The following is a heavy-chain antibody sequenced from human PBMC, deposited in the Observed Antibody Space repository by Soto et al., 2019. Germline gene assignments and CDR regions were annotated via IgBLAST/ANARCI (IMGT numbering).Heavy chain of an antibody. CDR3: ARGSSGDAFDI. J-gene: IGHJ3*02. Sequence: GGSLRLSCAASGFTFSDYYMSWIRQAPGKGLEWVSYISSSSSYTNYADSVKGRFTISRDNAKNSLYLQMNSLRAEDTAVYYCARGSSGDAFDIWGQGTMVTVS. V-gene: IGHV3-11*06. CDR1: GFTFSDYY. D-gene: IGHD3-22*01. CDR2: ISSSSSYT.